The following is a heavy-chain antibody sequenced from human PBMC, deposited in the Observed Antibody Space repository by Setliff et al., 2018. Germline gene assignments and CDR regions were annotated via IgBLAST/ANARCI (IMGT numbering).Heavy chain of an antibody. J-gene: IGHJ4*02. CDR1: GYTLSNSI. Sequence: WASVKVSCKASGYTLSNSILSWVRQAPGQGLEWVGWISAYNGKTYFAQKFQDRITLTTDTSTNTGYLELRGLRSDDTAVYYCLRLVRYCTKIACQATSGDEVWGLGTLVTVSS. CDR3: LRLVRYCTKIACQATSGDEV. V-gene: IGHV1-18*01. CDR2: ISAYNGKT. D-gene: IGHD2-8*01.